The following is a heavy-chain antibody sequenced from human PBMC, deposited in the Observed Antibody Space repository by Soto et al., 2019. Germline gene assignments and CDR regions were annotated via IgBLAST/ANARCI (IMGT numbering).Heavy chain of an antibody. D-gene: IGHD3-9*01. V-gene: IGHV3-30*18. J-gene: IGHJ3*02. CDR1: GFTFSSYG. Sequence: GGSLRLSCAASGFTFSSYGMHWVRQAPGKGLEWVAVISYDGSNKYYADSVKGRFTISRDNSKNTLYLQMNSLRAEDTAVYYCAKELRYFDWLLGAFDIWGQGTMVTVSS. CDR2: ISYDGSNK. CDR3: AKELRYFDWLLGAFDI.